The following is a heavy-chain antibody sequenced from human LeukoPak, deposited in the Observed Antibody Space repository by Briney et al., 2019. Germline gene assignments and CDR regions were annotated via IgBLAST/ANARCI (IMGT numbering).Heavy chain of an antibody. CDR1: GFTFSSYA. D-gene: IGHD2-15*01. Sequence: GGSLRLSCAASGFTFSSYAMSWVRQAPGKGLEWVSAISGSGGSTYYADSVKGRFTISRDNSKNTLYLQMNSLRAEDTAVYYCAKAYSPHYYYYGMDVWGQGTTATVSS. CDR2: ISGSGGST. CDR3: AKAYSPHYYYYGMDV. J-gene: IGHJ6*02. V-gene: IGHV3-23*01.